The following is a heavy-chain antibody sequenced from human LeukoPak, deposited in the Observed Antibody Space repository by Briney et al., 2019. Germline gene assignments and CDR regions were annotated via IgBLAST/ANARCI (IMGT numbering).Heavy chain of an antibody. Sequence: ASVKVSCKASGYTFTSYGISWVRQAPGQGLEWMGWISAYNGNTNYAQKLQGRVTMTTDTSTSTAYMELRSLRSDDKAVYYCASSGYGSGSYYNPATAQVMDVWGKGTTVTISS. CDR3: ASSGYGSGSYYNPATAQVMDV. V-gene: IGHV1-18*01. CDR1: GYTFTSYG. D-gene: IGHD3-10*01. J-gene: IGHJ6*03. CDR2: ISAYNGNT.